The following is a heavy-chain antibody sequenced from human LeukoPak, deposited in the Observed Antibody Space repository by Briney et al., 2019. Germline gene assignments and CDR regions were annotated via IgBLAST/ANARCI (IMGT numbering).Heavy chain of an antibody. CDR2: IYHSGST. CDR3: AREGYCSSTSCYRNWFDP. Sequence: SETLSLTCAVSGGSISSSNWWSWVRQPPGKGLEWIGEIYHSGSTNYNPSLKSRVTISVDKTKNQFSLKLSSVTAADTAVYYCAREGYCSSTSCYRNWFDPWGQGTLVTVSS. J-gene: IGHJ5*02. CDR1: GGSISSSNW. D-gene: IGHD2-2*02. V-gene: IGHV4-4*02.